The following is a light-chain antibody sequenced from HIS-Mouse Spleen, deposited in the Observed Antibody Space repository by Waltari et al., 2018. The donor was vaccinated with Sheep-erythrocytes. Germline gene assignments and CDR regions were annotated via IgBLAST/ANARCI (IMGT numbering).Light chain of an antibody. CDR3: CSYAGSYTFWV. V-gene: IGLV2-11*01. Sequence: QSALTQPPSVSGSPGQSVTISCTGTSSDVGGYNYVPWYQQHPGKAPKLMIYDVSKRPSGVPDRFSGSKSGNTASLTISGLQAEDEADYYCCSYAGSYTFWVFGGGTKLTVL. CDR1: SSDVGGYNY. J-gene: IGLJ3*02. CDR2: DVS.